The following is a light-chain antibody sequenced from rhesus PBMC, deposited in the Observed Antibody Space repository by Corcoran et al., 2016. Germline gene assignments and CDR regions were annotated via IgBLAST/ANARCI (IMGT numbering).Light chain of an antibody. CDR2: GAS. J-gene: IGKJ1*01. CDR1: QSVSSS. Sequence: EIVMTQSPATLSLSPGERATLSCRASQSVSSSLAWYQQKPGPAPRLLNYGASSRATGLPARFSGSGSGTEFTLTISSLEPEDVAVYDCQQYSNWPRTFGQGTKVEIK. V-gene: IGKV3-42*01. CDR3: QQYSNWPRT.